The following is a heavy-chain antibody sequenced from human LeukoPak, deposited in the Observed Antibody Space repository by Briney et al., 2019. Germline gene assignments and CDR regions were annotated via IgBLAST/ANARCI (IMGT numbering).Heavy chain of an antibody. CDR3: ARDDSSGYYPAGAF. V-gene: IGHV3-33*01. J-gene: IGHJ3*01. CDR2: IWYDGSNK. D-gene: IGHD3-22*01. CDR1: GFTFSSYG. Sequence: GGSLRLSCAASGFTFSSYGMHWVRQAPGKGLEWVAVIWYDGSNKYYADPVKGRFTISRDNSKNTLYLQMNSLRAEDTAVYYCARDDSSGYYPAGAFWGQGTMVTVSS.